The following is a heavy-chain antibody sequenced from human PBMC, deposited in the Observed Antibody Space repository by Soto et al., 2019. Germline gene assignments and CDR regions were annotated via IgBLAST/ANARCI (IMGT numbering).Heavy chain of an antibody. CDR3: ARQVLTGYYQTHYYYYYGMDV. V-gene: IGHV5-10-1*01. Sequence: GESVKISCKGSGYSFTSYWISWVRQMPGKGLEWMGRIDPSDSYTNYSPSFQGHVTISADKSISTAYLQWSSLKASDTAMYYCARQVLTGYYQTHYYYYYGMDVWGQGTTVTVSS. CDR1: GYSFTSYW. J-gene: IGHJ6*02. D-gene: IGHD3-9*01. CDR2: IDPSDSYT.